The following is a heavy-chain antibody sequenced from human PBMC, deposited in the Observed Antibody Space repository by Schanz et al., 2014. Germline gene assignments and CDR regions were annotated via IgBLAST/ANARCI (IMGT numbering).Heavy chain of an antibody. J-gene: IGHJ6*02. Sequence: EVQLLASGGGLVQPGGSLRLTCLTSGFTFTDHAMSWVRQAPGKGLEWVSTISGLGEATFYSDSVKGRFTVSRDNSKNTLHLQMNSLRVEDTAVYYCAKDDTQVNGMDVWGQGTTVTVS. CDR3: AKDDTQVNGMDV. CDR1: GFTFTDHA. V-gene: IGHV3-23*01. CDR2: ISGLGEAT.